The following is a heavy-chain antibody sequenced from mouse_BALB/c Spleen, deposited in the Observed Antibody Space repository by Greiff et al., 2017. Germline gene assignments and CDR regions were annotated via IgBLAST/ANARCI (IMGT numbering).Heavy chain of an antibody. Sequence: VQLQQSGAELMKPGASVKISCKATGYTFSSYWIEWVKQRPGHGLEWIGEILPGSGSTNYNEKFKGKATFTADTSSNTAYMQLSSLTSEDSAVYYCARSMVTTRYYYAMDYWGQGTSVTVSS. J-gene: IGHJ4*01. CDR1: GYTFSSYW. D-gene: IGHD2-2*01. CDR3: ARSMVTTRYYYAMDY. V-gene: IGHV1-9*01. CDR2: ILPGSGST.